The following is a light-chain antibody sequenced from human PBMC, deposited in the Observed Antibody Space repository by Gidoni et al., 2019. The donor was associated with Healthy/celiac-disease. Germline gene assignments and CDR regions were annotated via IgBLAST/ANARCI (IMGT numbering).Light chain of an antibody. CDR1: SSNIGAGYD. V-gene: IGLV1-40*01. CDR3: QSYDSSLSAVV. CDR2: GNS. Sequence: QSVLTQPPSVSGAPGQGVTISCTGSSSNIGAGYDVHWYQQLPGTAPKLLIYGNSKRPSGVPDRFSGSKSGTSASLAITGLQAEDEADYYCQSYDSSLSAVVFGGGTKLTVL. J-gene: IGLJ2*01.